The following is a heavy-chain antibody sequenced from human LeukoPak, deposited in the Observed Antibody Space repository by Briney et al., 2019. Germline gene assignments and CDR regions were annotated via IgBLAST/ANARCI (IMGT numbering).Heavy chain of an antibody. CDR2: ISSTSDYM. CDR1: GFTFSSYS. J-gene: IGHJ5*02. CDR3: AGGVAVSGSWYWFDP. V-gene: IGHV3-21*01. D-gene: IGHD6-13*01. Sequence: GGSLRLSCAASGFTFSSYSMNWVRQAPGKGLEWVSSISSTSDYMYYAGSVKGRFIISRDNAKNSLYLQMNSLRAEDTAIYYCAGGVAVSGSWYWFDPWGQGNLVTVSS.